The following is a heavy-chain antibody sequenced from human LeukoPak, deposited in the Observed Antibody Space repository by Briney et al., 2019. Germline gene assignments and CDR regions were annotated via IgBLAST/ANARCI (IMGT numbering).Heavy chain of an antibody. V-gene: IGHV3-11*01. D-gene: IGHD2-2*02. CDR1: GFTFSDYY. Sequence: GGSLRLSCAASGFTFSDYYMSWIRQALGKGLEWVSYISSSGSTIYYADSVKGRFTISRDNAKNSLYLQMNSLRAEDTAVYYCARVGAIAVDAFDIWGQGTMVTVSS. CDR3: ARVGAIAVDAFDI. J-gene: IGHJ3*02. CDR2: ISSSGSTI.